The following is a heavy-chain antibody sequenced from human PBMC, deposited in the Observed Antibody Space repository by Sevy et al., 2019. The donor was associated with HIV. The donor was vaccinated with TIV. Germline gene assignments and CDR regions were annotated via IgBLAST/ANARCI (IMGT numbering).Heavy chain of an antibody. Sequence: ASVKVSCKASGYTFTSYGISWVRQAPGQGLEWMGWISAYNGNTNYAQKLQGRVTVTTDTSTSTAYMEQGSRRSDDTAVYYCARLNERAIEGPSNWFDPWGQGTLVTVSS. V-gene: IGHV1-18*01. CDR2: ISAYNGNT. CDR1: GYTFTSYG. D-gene: IGHD2-21*01. J-gene: IGHJ5*02. CDR3: ARLNERAIEGPSNWFDP.